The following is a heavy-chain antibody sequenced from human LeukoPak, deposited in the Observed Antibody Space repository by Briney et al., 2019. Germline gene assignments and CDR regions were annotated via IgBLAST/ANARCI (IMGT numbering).Heavy chain of an antibody. CDR1: GFTFSNAW. CDR3: TTDLFIVAVYYYGMDV. D-gene: IGHD5-12*01. V-gene: IGHV3-15*01. Sequence: SGGSLRLSCAASGFTFSNAWMSWVRQAPGKGLEWVGRIKSKTDGGTTDYAAPVKGRFTISRDDSKNTLYLQMNSLKTEDTAVYYCTTDLFIVAVYYYGMDVWGQGTTVTVSS. CDR2: IKSKTDGGTT. J-gene: IGHJ6*02.